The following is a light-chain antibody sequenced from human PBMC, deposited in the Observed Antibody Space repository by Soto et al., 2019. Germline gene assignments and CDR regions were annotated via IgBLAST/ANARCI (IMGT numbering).Light chain of an antibody. V-gene: IGKV3-11*01. CDR1: QSVSSY. J-gene: IGKJ2*01. CDR2: DTS. Sequence: EIVLTQSPATLSLSPGERATLSFRASQSVSSYLAWYQQKPGQAPRLLIYDTSNRATGIPARFSGSGSGTDFTLTISSLEPEDFAVYYCQRRINWPPLYTFGQGTKLEIK. CDR3: QRRINWPPLYT.